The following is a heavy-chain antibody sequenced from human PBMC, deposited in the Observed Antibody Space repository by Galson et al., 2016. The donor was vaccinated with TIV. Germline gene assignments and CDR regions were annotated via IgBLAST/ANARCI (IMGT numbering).Heavy chain of an antibody. CDR2: IYYSGST. J-gene: IGHJ5*02. CDR1: GGSVNSGYDY. V-gene: IGHV4-39*01. CDR3: ASQRLAIPNWFDP. Sequence: LSLTCSVSGGSVNSGYDYWVWIRQPPGKGLEWIGTIYYSGSTYYNPSLKSRVNLSVNTSKHQFSLRFTSVTAADTSIYSCASQRLAIPNWFDPWGQGTLVTVSS. D-gene: IGHD6-19*01.